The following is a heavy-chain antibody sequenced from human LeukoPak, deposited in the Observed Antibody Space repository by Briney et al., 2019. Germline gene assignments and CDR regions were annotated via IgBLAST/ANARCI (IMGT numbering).Heavy chain of an antibody. Sequence: PGGSLRLSCAASGFTFSSYWMHWVRHAPGKGLVWVSLINSDGSSTSYADSVKGRFTISRDNAKNTLYLQMNSLRAEDTAVYYCAREDCSGGSCYPDYWGQGTLVTVSS. D-gene: IGHD2-15*01. CDR1: GFTFSSYW. CDR2: INSDGSST. J-gene: IGHJ4*02. V-gene: IGHV3-74*01. CDR3: AREDCSGGSCYPDY.